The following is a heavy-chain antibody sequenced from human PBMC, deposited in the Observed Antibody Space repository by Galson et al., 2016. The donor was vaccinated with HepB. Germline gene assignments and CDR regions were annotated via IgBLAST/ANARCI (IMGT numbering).Heavy chain of an antibody. D-gene: IGHD6-13*01. CDR2: IYYTGST. J-gene: IGHJ5*02. CDR3: ARSWGIAAAGP. Sequence: SETLSLTCTVSGDSISRSTYYWAWIRQPPGKGLEWIGSIYYTGSTYNNPSLRSRITLSEDTSRNQFSLKLSSVTAADTAVYYCARSWGIAAAGPWGQGILVTVSS. V-gene: IGHV4-39*01. CDR1: GDSISRSTYY.